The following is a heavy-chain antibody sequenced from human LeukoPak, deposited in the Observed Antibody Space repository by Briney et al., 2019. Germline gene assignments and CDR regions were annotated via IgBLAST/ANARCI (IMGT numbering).Heavy chain of an antibody. CDR1: GFTFSSYA. J-gene: IGHJ4*02. CDR2: ISGSGGST. V-gene: IGHV3-23*01. D-gene: IGHD3-22*01. CDR3: ANTLYRSGSGPLHY. Sequence: GGSLRLSCAASGFTFSSYAMSWVRQAPGKGLEWVSAISGSGGSTYSADSVKGRFTISRDNSKNTLYLQMNSLRAEDTAVYYCANTLYRSGSGPLHYWGQGTLVTVSS.